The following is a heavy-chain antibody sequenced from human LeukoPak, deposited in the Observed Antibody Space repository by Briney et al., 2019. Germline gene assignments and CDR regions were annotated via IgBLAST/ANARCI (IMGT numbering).Heavy chain of an antibody. CDR1: GFTFSSYT. Sequence: PGGSLRLSCAASGFTFSSYTMNWVRQAPGKGLEWVSTISPSSSYIYYADSVKGRFTISRDNAKDSLYLQMNSLRAEDTAVYYCSAMDTAMVNYWGQGTLVTVSS. V-gene: IGHV3-21*01. J-gene: IGHJ4*02. CDR2: ISPSSSYI. D-gene: IGHD5-18*01. CDR3: SAMDTAMVNY.